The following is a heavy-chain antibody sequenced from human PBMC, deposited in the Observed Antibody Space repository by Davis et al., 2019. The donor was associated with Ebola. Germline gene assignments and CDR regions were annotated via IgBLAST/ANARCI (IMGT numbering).Heavy chain of an antibody. D-gene: IGHD3-22*01. J-gene: IGHJ6*02. V-gene: IGHV3-21*01. Sequence: GGSLRLSCAASGFTFSSYSMNWVRQAPGKGLEWVSSISSSSSYIYYADSVKGRFTISRDNAKNSLYLQMNSLRAEDTAVYYCARDIGWLAYYYYYGMDVWGQGTTVTVSS. CDR2: ISSSSSYI. CDR1: GFTFSSYS. CDR3: ARDIGWLAYYYYYGMDV.